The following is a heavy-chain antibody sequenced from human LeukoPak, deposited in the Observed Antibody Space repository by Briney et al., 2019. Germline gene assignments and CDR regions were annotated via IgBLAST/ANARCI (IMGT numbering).Heavy chain of an antibody. V-gene: IGHV3-23*01. D-gene: IGHD2-2*01. Sequence: GGSLRLSCAASGFTFSSYAMSWVRQAPGKGLEWVSGISGSGGSTFYADSVKGRFSISRDNSKNTLSLQMNSLRADDTAVYYCAKDSWRDQLPFIFDYWGQGILVTVSS. CDR1: GFTFSSYA. CDR3: AKDSWRDQLPFIFDY. J-gene: IGHJ4*02. CDR2: ISGSGGST.